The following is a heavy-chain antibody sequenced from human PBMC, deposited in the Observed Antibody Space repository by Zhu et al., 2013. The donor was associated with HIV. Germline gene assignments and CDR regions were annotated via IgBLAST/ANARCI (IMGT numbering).Heavy chain of an antibody. CDR3: ARGTLRDSLGLPVVPAAIHGDFYYDMDV. V-gene: IGHV1-69*01. D-gene: IGHD2-2*02. J-gene: IGHJ6*02. Sequence: QVQLVQSGAELKKPGSSVKVSCKASGGTFRNFAISWVRQAPGQGLEWMGGIIPIFRTADYTQKFQGRVTITADDSMSTAYMELSSLRSDDTAVYYCARGTLRDSLGLPVVPAAIHGDFYYDMDVWGQGTTVTVSS. CDR1: GGTFRNFA. CDR2: IIPIFRTA.